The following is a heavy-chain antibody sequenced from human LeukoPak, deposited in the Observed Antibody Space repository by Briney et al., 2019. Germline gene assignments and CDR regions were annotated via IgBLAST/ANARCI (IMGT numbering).Heavy chain of an antibody. Sequence: PGGSLRLSCAASGFTFSSYSMNWVRQAPGKGLEWVSYISYSSSTIYYADSVKGRFTISRDNSKNTLYLQMNSLRAEDTALYHCARVAHHGAAVGKFDYWGQGTLVTVSS. CDR3: ARVAHHGAAVGKFDY. J-gene: IGHJ4*02. V-gene: IGHV3-48*01. CDR2: ISYSSSTI. D-gene: IGHD6-13*01. CDR1: GFTFSSYS.